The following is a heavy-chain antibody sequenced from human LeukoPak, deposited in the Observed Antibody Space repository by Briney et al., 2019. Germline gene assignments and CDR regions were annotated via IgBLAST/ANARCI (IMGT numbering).Heavy chain of an antibody. J-gene: IGHJ4*02. CDR3: AKDLIAGAPDYFDS. D-gene: IGHD1-14*01. CDR2: TDGSNT. V-gene: IGHV3-30*18. CDR1: GFTLSDYY. Sequence: GGSLRLSCAASGFTLSDYYMSWVRQAPGKGLEWVAVTDGSNTFYADSVKGRFNLSSDKSKNTLYLQMNNLRVEDTAVYYCAKDLIAGAPDYFDSWGQGTLVTVSS.